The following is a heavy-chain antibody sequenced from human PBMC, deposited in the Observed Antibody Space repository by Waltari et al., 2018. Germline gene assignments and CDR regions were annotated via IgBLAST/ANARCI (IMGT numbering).Heavy chain of an antibody. CDR3: ARLCNDYGGIERYYYYYMDV. V-gene: IGHV4-59*08. Sequence: QVQLQESGPGLVKPSETLSLTCTVSGGSISSYYWSWIRQPPGTGLEWIGYIYYSGSTNYNPSLKSRVTISVDTSKNHFSLKLSSVTAADTAVYYCARLCNDYGGIERYYYYYMDVWGKGTTVTISS. J-gene: IGHJ6*03. D-gene: IGHD4-17*01. CDR1: GGSISSYY. CDR2: IYYSGST.